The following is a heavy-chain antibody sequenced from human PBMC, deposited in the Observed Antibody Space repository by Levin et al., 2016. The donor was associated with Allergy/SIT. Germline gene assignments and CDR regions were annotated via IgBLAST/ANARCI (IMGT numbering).Heavy chain of an antibody. CDR2: IYYTGST. Sequence: SETLSLTCTVSGGSFSSVAYYWSWIRQLPGKGLEWIGYIYYTGSTHYNPSLKSRVTISVDTSKNQFSLKLSSVTAADTAVYFCARAVHYDFAWGTYRPFDYWGQGTLVTVSS. D-gene: IGHD3-16*02. CDR3: ARAVHYDFAWGTYRPFDY. CDR1: GGSFSSVAYY. J-gene: IGHJ4*02. V-gene: IGHV4-31*03.